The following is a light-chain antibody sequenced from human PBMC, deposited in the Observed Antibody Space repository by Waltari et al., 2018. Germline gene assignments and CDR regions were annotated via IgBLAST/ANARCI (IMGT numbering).Light chain of an antibody. J-gene: IGLJ1*01. CDR2: YDN. CDR3: QVWDANTDPGV. Sequence: SYVLTQPPSVSVAPGETARITCGGNNIESKSVHWYRQRPGQAPVVVISYDNDRAAGIPGRFSGSNSGNTATLTISRVEAGEEADYYCQVWDANTDPGVFGTGTEVTVL. V-gene: IGLV3-21*01. CDR1: NIESKS.